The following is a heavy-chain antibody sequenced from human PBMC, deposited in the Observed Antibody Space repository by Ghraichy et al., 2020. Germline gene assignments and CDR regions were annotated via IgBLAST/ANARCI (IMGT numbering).Heavy chain of an antibody. J-gene: IGHJ4*02. V-gene: IGHV3-48*01. D-gene: IGHD4-17*01. CDR1: GFTFSSYS. CDR3: ARDGTTVTTQPSNFDY. Sequence: GGSLRLSCAASGFTFSSYSMNWVRQAPGKGLEWVSYISSSSSTIYYADSVKGRFTISRDNAKNSLYLQMNSLRAEDTAVYYCARDGTTVTTQPSNFDYWGQGTLVTVSS. CDR2: ISSSSSTI.